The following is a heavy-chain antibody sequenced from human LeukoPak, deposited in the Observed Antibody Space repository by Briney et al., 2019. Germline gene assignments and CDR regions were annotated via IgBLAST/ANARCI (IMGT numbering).Heavy chain of an antibody. CDR2: IYYSGST. Sequence: PSETLSLTCTVSGGSISSYYWNWIRQPPGKGLEWIGYIYYSGSTNYNPSLKSRVTISVDTSKNQFSLKLSSVTAADAAVYFCARDPTTVTKGLDIWGQGAMVTVSS. J-gene: IGHJ3*02. CDR3: ARDPTTVTKGLDI. CDR1: GGSISSYY. D-gene: IGHD4-17*01. V-gene: IGHV4-59*01.